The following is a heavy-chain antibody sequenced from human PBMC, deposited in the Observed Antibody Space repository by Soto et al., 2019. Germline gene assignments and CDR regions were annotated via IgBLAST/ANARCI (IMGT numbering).Heavy chain of an antibody. Sequence: GGSLRLSCAASGFTFSTYSMNWVRQAPGKGLEWVSSISSSSGYIYYADSVKGRFTISRDDAKNSLSLQMNSLRAEDTAVYYCARVRSYSYGQGYGMDLWGQGTTVPVSS. D-gene: IGHD5-18*01. V-gene: IGHV3-21*01. CDR3: ARVRSYSYGQGYGMDL. J-gene: IGHJ6*02. CDR1: GFTFSTYS. CDR2: ISSSSGYI.